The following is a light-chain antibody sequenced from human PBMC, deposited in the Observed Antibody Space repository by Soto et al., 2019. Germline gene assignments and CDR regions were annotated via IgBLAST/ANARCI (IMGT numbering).Light chain of an antibody. CDR2: DAY. CDR1: QDISDF. V-gene: IGKV1-33*01. J-gene: IGKJ5*01. Sequence: DIQMTQYPSSLFASIDDRVTITCHASQDISDFLKWYQQKQGKAPKDLIYDAYKLQTGVPSRFSGRGSGTDFNFTIRSLQADDSGSYFCQQYDDLPITVGQGPRLEIK. CDR3: QQYDDLPIT.